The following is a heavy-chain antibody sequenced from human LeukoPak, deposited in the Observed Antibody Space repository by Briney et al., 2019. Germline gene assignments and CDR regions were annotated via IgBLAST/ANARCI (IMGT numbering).Heavy chain of an antibody. CDR1: GGSINYYY. D-gene: IGHD3-10*01. CDR3: ARMGAMVRGAVDY. J-gene: IGHJ4*02. CDR2: IYYSGTT. Sequence: SETLSLTCTVSGGSINYYYWSWIRQPPGKGLEWIGYIYYSGTTNYKPSLKSRVTISVDTSKNQFSLKLSSVTATDTAVYYCARMGAMVRGAVDYWGQGTLVTISS. V-gene: IGHV4-59*01.